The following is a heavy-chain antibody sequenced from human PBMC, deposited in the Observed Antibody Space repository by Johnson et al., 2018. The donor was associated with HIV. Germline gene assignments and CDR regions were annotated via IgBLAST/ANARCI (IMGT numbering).Heavy chain of an antibody. J-gene: IGHJ3*02. V-gene: IGHV3-30*02. D-gene: IGHD3-3*01. CDR2: IRYDGSNK. CDR1: GFTFSSYV. Sequence: VQLVESGGGVVQPGGSLRLSCAASGFTFSSYVMHWVRQATGTGLEWVAFIRYDGSNKYYADAVKGRFTISRDNSKNTLYLQMNNLTTEDTAVYYCAKGYYDSPFGFDIWGQGTMVIVSS. CDR3: AKGYYDSPFGFDI.